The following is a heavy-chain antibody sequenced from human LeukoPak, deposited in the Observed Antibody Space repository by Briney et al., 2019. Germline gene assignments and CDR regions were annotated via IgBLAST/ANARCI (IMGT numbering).Heavy chain of an antibody. CDR1: GGSISSGGYY. CDR3: ARGLRDYYGSGSSPLDW. V-gene: IGHV4-31*03. CDR2: IYYSGST. J-gene: IGHJ4*02. D-gene: IGHD3-10*01. Sequence: PSQTLSLTCTVSGGSISSGGYYWSWIRQHPGKGLEWIGYIYYSGSTYYNPSLKSRVTISVDTSKNQFSLKLSSVTAADTAVYYCARGLRDYYGSGSSPLDWWGQGTLVTVSS.